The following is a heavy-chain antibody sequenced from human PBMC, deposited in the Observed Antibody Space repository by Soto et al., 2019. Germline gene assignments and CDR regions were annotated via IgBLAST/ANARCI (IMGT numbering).Heavy chain of an antibody. Sequence: GXSLRLSCTASGFTFGDYALSWFRQAPVNGLEWVVFIRSKAYGGTTEYAASVKGRFTISRDDSKSIAYLQMNSLKTEDTAVYYCTRLRITIFGVVIGTLDIWGQGTMVTVS. CDR1: GFTFGDYA. D-gene: IGHD3-3*01. V-gene: IGHV3-49*03. CDR2: IRSKAYGGTT. CDR3: TRLRITIFGVVIGTLDI. J-gene: IGHJ3*02.